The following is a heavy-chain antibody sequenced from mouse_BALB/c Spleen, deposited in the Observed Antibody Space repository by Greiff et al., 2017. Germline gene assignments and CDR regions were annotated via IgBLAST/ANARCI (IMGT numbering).Heavy chain of an antibody. D-gene: IGHD2-1*01. CDR3: ARSYGNYPYFDY. CDR2: ISYSGST. J-gene: IGHJ2*01. V-gene: IGHV3-2*02. CDR1: GYSITSDYA. Sequence: DVKLQESGPGLVKPSQSLSLTCTVTGYSITSDYAWNWIRQFPGNKLEWMGYISYSGSTSYNPSLKSRISITRDTSKNQFFLQLNSVTTEDTATYYCARSYGNYPYFDYWGQGTTLTVSS.